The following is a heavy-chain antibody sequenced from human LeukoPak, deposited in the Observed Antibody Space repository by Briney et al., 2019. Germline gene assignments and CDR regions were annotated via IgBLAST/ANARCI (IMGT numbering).Heavy chain of an antibody. CDR3: TTDRYS. J-gene: IGHJ5*02. Sequence: GGSLRLSCAASGFIFSNAYMSWVRQAPGKGLEWVGRILTKSDGGNADYAAPVKGRFIISRDDSKNTLYLQMNGLKSEDTAVYYCTTDRYSWGQGTLVTVSS. CDR1: GFIFSNAY. V-gene: IGHV3-15*01. CDR2: ILTKSDGGNA. D-gene: IGHD3-9*01.